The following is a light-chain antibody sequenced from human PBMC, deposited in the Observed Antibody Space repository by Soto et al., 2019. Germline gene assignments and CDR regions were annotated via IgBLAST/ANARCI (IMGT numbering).Light chain of an antibody. CDR3: GTWDSSLSAVV. V-gene: IGLV1-51*01. Sequence: QSVLTQPPSVSAAPGQKVTISCSGSSSNIGNNYVSWYQQLPGTAPKLLIYDNNKRPPGIPDRFSGSKSGTSATLGITGLQTGDEADYYCGTWDSSLSAVVLGGGTKVTVL. CDR2: DNN. CDR1: SSNIGNNY. J-gene: IGLJ2*01.